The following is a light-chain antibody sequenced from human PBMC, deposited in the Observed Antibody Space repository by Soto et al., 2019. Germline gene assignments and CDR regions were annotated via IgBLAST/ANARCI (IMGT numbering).Light chain of an antibody. J-gene: IGLJ1*01. CDR1: SSDVGGYNS. CDR2: DVT. CDR3: SSFTSSITYV. V-gene: IGLV2-14*01. Sequence: QSALTQHASVSGSPGQSITISCTGTSSDVGGYNSVSWYRQDPGKAPKLIIYDVTYRPSGGSNRFSGSKSGNTASLTISGLQSEDEADYHCSSFTSSITYVFVTGTKVTV.